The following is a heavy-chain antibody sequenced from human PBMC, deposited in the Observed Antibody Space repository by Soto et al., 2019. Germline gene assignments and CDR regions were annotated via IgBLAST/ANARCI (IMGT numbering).Heavy chain of an antibody. Sequence: EVQLVESGGGLVKPGGSLRLACAASGFTFSSYTMNWVRQAPGKGLEWVSSISSSSSYIYYADSVKGRFTISRDNAKNSLYLQMNSLRAEDTAVYYCASIPKIGAFDIWGQGTMVTVSS. CDR3: ASIPKIGAFDI. CDR2: ISSSSSYI. CDR1: GFTFSSYT. V-gene: IGHV3-21*01. J-gene: IGHJ3*02. D-gene: IGHD2-21*01.